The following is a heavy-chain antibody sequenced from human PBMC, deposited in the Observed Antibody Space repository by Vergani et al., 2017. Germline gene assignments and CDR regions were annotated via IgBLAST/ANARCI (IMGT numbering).Heavy chain of an antibody. CDR2: ISYSGST. V-gene: IGHV4-31*03. Sequence: QVQLQESGPGLVKPSQTLSLTCTVSGGSISSGGYYWSWIRQHPGKGLEWIGYISYSGSTYYNPSLKSRVTISVDTSKKQFSLKLSSVTAADTAVYYCARDRSSGEGYYYYYMDVWGKGTTVTVSS. J-gene: IGHJ6*03. D-gene: IGHD3-16*01. CDR1: GGSISSGGYY. CDR3: ARDRSSGEGYYYYYMDV.